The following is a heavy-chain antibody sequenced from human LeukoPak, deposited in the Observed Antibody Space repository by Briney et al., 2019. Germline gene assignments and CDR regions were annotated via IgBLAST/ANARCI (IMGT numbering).Heavy chain of an antibody. J-gene: IGHJ3*02. CDR2: INAGNGNT. D-gene: IGHD5-12*01. CDR1: GYTFTSYA. Sequence: ASVKVSCKASGYTFTSYAMHWVRQAPGQRLEWMGWINAGNGNTKYSQKFQGRVTITRDTSASTAYMELSSLRSEDTAVYYCARWRLRLGAFDIWGQGTMVTVSS. V-gene: IGHV1-3*01. CDR3: ARWRLRLGAFDI.